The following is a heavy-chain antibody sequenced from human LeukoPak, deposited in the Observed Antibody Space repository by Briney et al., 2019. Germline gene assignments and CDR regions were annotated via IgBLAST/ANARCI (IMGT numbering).Heavy chain of an antibody. D-gene: IGHD2-2*01. CDR2: FDPEDGET. CDR1: GYTLTELS. J-gene: IGHJ4*02. Sequence: GASVKVSCKVSGYTLTELSMHWVRQAPGKGLEWMGGFDPEDGETIYAQKFRGRVTMTEDTSTDTAYMKLSSLRSEDTAVYYCATAVVVPAGPYYWGQGTLVTVSS. CDR3: ATAVVVPAGPYY. V-gene: IGHV1-24*01.